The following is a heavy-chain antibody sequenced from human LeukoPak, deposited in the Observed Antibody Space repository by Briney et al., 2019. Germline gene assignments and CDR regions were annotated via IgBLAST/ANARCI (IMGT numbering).Heavy chain of an antibody. V-gene: IGHV4-61*01. CDR3: ARSGRRLPVPYVDY. Sequence: SETLSLTCTVSGGSVSSGSYYWSWIRQPPGKGLEWIGYIYCSGSTNYNPSLKSRVTISVDTSKNQFSLKLSSVTAADTAVYYCARSGRRLPVPYVDYWGQGTLVTVSS. CDR2: IYCSGST. J-gene: IGHJ4*02. CDR1: GGSVSSGSYY. D-gene: IGHD1-1*01.